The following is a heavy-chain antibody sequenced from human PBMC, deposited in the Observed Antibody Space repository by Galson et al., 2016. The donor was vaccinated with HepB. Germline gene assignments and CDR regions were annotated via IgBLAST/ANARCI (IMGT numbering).Heavy chain of an antibody. CDR3: AKEGGPYTSYLGAAGS. CDR2: VSPNGATI. D-gene: IGHD2-2*02. Sequence: SLRLSCAASGFTFSDYDLSWVRQAPGKGLECVSTVSPNGATIYYVDSVKGRFTASRDNSKTTLYLQMESLRADDTAVYYCAKEGGPYTSYLGAAGSWGQGTLVIVS. J-gene: IGHJ5*02. CDR1: GFTFSDYD. V-gene: IGHV3-23*01.